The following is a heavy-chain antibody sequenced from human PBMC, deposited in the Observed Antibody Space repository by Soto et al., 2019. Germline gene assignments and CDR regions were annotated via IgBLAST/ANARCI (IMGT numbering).Heavy chain of an antibody. CDR1: GFTFSSYG. Sequence: QVQLVESGGGVVQPGRSLRLSCAASGFTFSSYGMHWVRQAPGEGLEWVAVIWYDGSNKYYADSVKGRFTISRDNSKNTLYLQLNSLRAEDTAVYYCARVAGGSGWYFDYWGQGTLVTVSS. CDR2: IWYDGSNK. D-gene: IGHD6-19*01. V-gene: IGHV3-33*01. CDR3: ARVAGGSGWYFDY. J-gene: IGHJ4*02.